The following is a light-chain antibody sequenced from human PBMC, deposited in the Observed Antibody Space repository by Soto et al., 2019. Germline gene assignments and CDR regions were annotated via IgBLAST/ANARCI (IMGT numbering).Light chain of an antibody. J-gene: IGKJ1*01. CDR1: QNVNTN. CDR2: GAS. V-gene: IGKV3-15*01. Sequence: EIVMTQSPATLSVSPGERATLSCRASQNVNTNLAWYQQKLGQAPRLLIFGASTRATGVPARFSGSGSGTEFTLTISSLQSDDVAVYYCQQYTNRPPWTFGQGTKVDMK. CDR3: QQYTNRPPWT.